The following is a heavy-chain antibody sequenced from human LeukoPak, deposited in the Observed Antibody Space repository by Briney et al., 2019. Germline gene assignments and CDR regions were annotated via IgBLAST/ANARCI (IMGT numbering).Heavy chain of an antibody. CDR1: GFTFSSYG. CDR3: ARELDYYDSSGYLDY. V-gene: IGHV3-30*03. D-gene: IGHD3-22*01. Sequence: GGSLRLSCAASGFTFSSYGMHWVRQAPGKGLEWVAVISYDGSNKYYADSVKGRFTISRDNSKNTLYLQMNSLRAEDTAVYYCARELDYYDSSGYLDYWGQGTLVTVSS. J-gene: IGHJ4*02. CDR2: ISYDGSNK.